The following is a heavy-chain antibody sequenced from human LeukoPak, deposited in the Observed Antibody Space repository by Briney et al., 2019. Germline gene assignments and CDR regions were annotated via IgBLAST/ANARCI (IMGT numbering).Heavy chain of an antibody. CDR1: GFTFSSYG. J-gene: IGHJ5*02. V-gene: IGHV3-23*01. CDR2: ISGSGGSA. CDR3: AKTSDVGGNWFDP. Sequence: GGTLRLSCAASGFTFSSYGMSWVRQAPGKGLEWVSAISGSGGSAYYADSVKGRFTISRDNSKNTLYLQMNSLRAEDTAVYYCAKTSDVGGNWFDPWGQGTLVTVSS. D-gene: IGHD3-16*01.